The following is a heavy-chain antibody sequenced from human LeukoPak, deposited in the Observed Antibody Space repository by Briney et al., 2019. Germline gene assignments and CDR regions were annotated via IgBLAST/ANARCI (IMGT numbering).Heavy chain of an antibody. CDR1: GFTFSSYG. Sequence: GGSLRLSCAASGFTFSSYGMHWVRQAPGKGLEWVAVISYDGSNKYYADSVKGRFTISRDNSKNTLYLQMNSLRAEDTAAYYCAKHRAAMVRGVTMNWFDPWGQGTLVTVSS. CDR2: ISYDGSNK. J-gene: IGHJ5*02. V-gene: IGHV3-30*18. D-gene: IGHD3-10*01. CDR3: AKHRAAMVRGVTMNWFDP.